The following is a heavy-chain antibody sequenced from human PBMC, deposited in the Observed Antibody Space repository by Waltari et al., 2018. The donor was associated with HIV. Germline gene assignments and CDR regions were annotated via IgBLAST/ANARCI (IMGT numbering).Heavy chain of an antibody. J-gene: IGHJ5*01. CDR1: GETLMSYT. D-gene: IGHD3-10*01. Sequence: QVHLVQSGTDLRKSGSSVKVSFRAPGETLMSYTINWVRQATGQGLQWMGRLEWTGRSVAIMGVPKDANNWRGRITISADAVTNTAFMELTSLRPDDTAVYYCAAPPAKGTWFESWGQGSLVIVSS. V-gene: IGHV1-69*02. CDR2: SVAIMGVP. CDR3: AAPPAKGTWFES.